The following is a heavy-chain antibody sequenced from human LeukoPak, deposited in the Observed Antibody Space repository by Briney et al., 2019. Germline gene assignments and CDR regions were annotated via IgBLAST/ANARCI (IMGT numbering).Heavy chain of an antibody. Sequence: SETLSLTCTVSGGSISSYYWSWIRQPPGKGLEWIGYIYYSGSTNYNPSLKSRVTISVDTSKNQFSLKLSSVTAADTAVYYCARENHDYGDPYFDYWGQGTLVTVSS. V-gene: IGHV4-59*12. J-gene: IGHJ4*02. CDR3: ARENHDYGDPYFDY. CDR2: IYYSGST. D-gene: IGHD4-17*01. CDR1: GGSISSYY.